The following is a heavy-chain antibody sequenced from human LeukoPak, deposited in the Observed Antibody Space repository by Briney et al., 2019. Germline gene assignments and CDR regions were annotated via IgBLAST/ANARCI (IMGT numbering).Heavy chain of an antibody. CDR3: ARRAGAYSHPYDY. D-gene: IGHD4/OR15-4a*01. CDR2: IYNDNT. J-gene: IGHJ4*02. V-gene: IGHV3-53*01. Sequence: GGSLRLSCTVSGFTVSSNSMSWVRQAPGKGLEWVSFIYNDNTHYSDSVKGRFTISRDNSKNTLYLQMNSLRAEDTAVYYCARRAGAYSHPYDYWGQGTLVTVSS. CDR1: GFTVSSNS.